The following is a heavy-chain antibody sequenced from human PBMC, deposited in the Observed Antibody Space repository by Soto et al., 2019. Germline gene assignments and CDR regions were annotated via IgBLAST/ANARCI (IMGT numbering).Heavy chain of an antibody. D-gene: IGHD4-17*01. CDR1: GGSINRGDFF. J-gene: IGHJ4*02. V-gene: IGHV4-31*11. CDR3: ATSPNGYLGPTAFDS. Sequence: QVQLQESGPGLVKPLQTLSLTCAVSGGSINRGDFFWNWIRQHPERGLEWIGYIYNRGGTFYNPSLETRLTISMHNSKNLCSLKLTSMPAADTAVYYCATSPNGYLGPTAFDSWGQGVLVTVSS. CDR2: IYNRGGT.